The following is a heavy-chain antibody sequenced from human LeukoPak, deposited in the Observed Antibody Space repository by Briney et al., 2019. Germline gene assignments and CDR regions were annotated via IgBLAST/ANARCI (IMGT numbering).Heavy chain of an antibody. CDR1: GGCISSYY. CDR3: ARLTAGRYYYGMDV. V-gene: IGHV4-59*08. D-gene: IGHD6-13*01. Sequence: SETLSLTCTVSGGCISSYYWSWIRQPPGKGLEWIGYIYYSGSTNYNPSLKSRVTISVDTSKNQFSLKLSSVTAADTAVYYCARLTAGRYYYGMDVWGQGTTVTVSS. J-gene: IGHJ6*02. CDR2: IYYSGST.